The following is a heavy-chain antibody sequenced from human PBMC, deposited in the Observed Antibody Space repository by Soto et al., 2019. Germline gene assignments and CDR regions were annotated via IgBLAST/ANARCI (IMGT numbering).Heavy chain of an antibody. V-gene: IGHV1-69*01. CDR2: IIPIIGRA. CDR3: ARGLLWFGELLSTHYNYYGLDV. D-gene: IGHD3-10*01. Sequence: QVQLVQSGAEVKKPGSSVKVSCKASGGTLSSSAITWLRQAPRQGLEWMGGIIPIIGRANYAQKFQGRLTITADESTTTGYMEMSSLRSEDTAVYYCARGLLWFGELLSTHYNYYGLDVWGQGTTVTVSS. CDR1: GGTLSSSA. J-gene: IGHJ6*02.